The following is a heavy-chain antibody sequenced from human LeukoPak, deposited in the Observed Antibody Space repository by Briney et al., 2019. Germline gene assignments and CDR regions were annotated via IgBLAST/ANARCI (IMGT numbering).Heavy chain of an antibody. D-gene: IGHD3-3*01. CDR2: IRSKAFGGST. CDR1: GFTFGDYA. V-gene: IGHV3-49*04. CDR3: TRDFTIFDY. Sequence: GRSLRLSCIASGFTFGDYAMSWVRQAPGKGLEWVGFIRSKAFGGSTEYAASVKGGFTISRDDSKSIAYLQMNSLKTEDTAVYYCTRDFTIFDYWGQGTLVTVSS. J-gene: IGHJ4*02.